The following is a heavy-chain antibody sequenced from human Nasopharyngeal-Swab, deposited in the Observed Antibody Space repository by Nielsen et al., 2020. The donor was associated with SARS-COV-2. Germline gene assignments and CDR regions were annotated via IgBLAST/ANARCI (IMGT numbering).Heavy chain of an antibody. V-gene: IGHV3-11*01. CDR3: ASHDFWSGYYFDY. J-gene: IGHJ4*02. D-gene: IGHD3-3*01. CDR2: ISTSGRTT. Sequence: LSLTCAASGFTFSDYYMAWVRQAPGKGLEWLSYISTSGRTTDSADSVKGRFTISRDNANNLLFLQMNSLRVEDTAVYYCASHDFWSGYYFDYWGQGTLVTVSS. CDR1: GFTFSDYY.